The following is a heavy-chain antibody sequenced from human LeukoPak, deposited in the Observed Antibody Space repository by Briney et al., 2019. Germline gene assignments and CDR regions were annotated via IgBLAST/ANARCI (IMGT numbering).Heavy chain of an antibody. CDR3: AREDNREGDFDY. Sequence: GGSLRLSCAASGFTFSSYSMNWVRQAPGKGLEWVSSISSSSSYIYYADSVKGRFTISRDNAKNSLYLQMNSLRAEDTAVYYCAREDNREGDFDYWGQGTLVTVSS. CDR1: GFTFSSYS. D-gene: IGHD1-1*01. CDR2: ISSSSSYI. J-gene: IGHJ4*02. V-gene: IGHV3-21*04.